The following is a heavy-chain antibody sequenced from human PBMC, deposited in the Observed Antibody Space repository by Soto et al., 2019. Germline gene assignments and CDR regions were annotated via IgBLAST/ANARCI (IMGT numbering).Heavy chain of an antibody. J-gene: IGHJ4*02. Sequence: SETLSLTCTVSGGSISSYYWSWIRQPPGKGLEWIGYIYYSGSTNYNPSLKSRVTISVDTSKNQFSLKLSSVTAADTAVYYCARRYTSSFDSWGQGTLLTVYS. CDR3: ARRYTSSFDS. CDR1: GGSISSYY. V-gene: IGHV4-59*08. D-gene: IGHD6-13*01. CDR2: IYYSGST.